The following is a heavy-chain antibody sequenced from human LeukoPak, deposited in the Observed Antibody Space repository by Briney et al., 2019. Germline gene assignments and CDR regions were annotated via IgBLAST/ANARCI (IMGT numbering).Heavy chain of an antibody. J-gene: IGHJ4*02. D-gene: IGHD2-2*01. CDR3: AKHKSSAAKGPFDY. V-gene: IGHV3-30-3*02. Sequence: GGSLRLSCAASGFTFSSYAMHGVRQAPGKGLEWVAVISYDGSNKYYADSVKGRFTISRDNSKNTLYLQMNSLRAEDTAVYYCAKHKSSAAKGPFDYWGQGTLVTVSS. CDR1: GFTFSSYA. CDR2: ISYDGSNK.